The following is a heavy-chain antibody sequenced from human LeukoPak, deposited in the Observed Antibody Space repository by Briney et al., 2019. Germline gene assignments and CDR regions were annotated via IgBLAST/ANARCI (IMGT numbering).Heavy chain of an antibody. Sequence: GASVKVSCKASRYTFTSYGISWVRQAPGQGLEWMGWISSYNGNTNYAQKLQGRVTMTTDTSTSTAYMELRSLRSDDTAVYYCARGYCSSTSCYNGDYFDYWGQGTLVTVSS. V-gene: IGHV1-18*01. CDR2: ISSYNGNT. CDR3: ARGYCSSTSCYNGDYFDY. CDR1: RYTFTSYG. J-gene: IGHJ4*02. D-gene: IGHD2-2*02.